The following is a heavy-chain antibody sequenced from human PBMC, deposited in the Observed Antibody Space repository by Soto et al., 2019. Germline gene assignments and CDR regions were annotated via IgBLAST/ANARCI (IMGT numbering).Heavy chain of an antibody. CDR3: ATAHLNPVYCTNGVCGFDP. D-gene: IGHD2-8*01. J-gene: IGHJ5*02. V-gene: IGHV1-24*01. Sequence: QVQLVQSGAEVKKPGASVKVSCKVSGYTLTELSMHWVRQAPGKGLEWMGGFDPEDGETIYAQKFQGRVTMTEDTSTDTAYMELSSLRSEDTAVYYCATAHLNPVYCTNGVCGFDPWGQGTLVTVSS. CDR2: FDPEDGET. CDR1: GYTLTELS.